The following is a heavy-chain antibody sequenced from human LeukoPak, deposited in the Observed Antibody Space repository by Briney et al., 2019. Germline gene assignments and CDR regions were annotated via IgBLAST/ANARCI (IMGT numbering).Heavy chain of an antibody. CDR3: ARMTAEGYFDY. CDR1: GGTFSSYA. V-gene: IGHV1-69*04. Sequence: ASVKVSCKASGGTFSSYAISWVRQAPGQGLEWVGRIIPIFGIANYAQKFQGRVTITADKSTSTAYMELSSLRSEDTAVYYCARMTAEGYFDYWGQGTLVTVSS. CDR2: IIPIFGIA. J-gene: IGHJ4*02.